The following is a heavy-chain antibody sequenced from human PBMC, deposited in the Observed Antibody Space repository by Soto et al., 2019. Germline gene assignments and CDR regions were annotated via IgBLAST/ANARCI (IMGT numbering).Heavy chain of an antibody. Sequence: QVQLVESGGGVVQPGRSLRLSCAASGFTFSNYAMHWVRQAPGKGLEWVALISYDGGNKYYADSVKGRFTISRDTSKNTLDLQMNSLRAEDTAVYYWARGEDYYFSYGMDVWGQGTTVTVSS. CDR3: ARGEDYYFSYGMDV. J-gene: IGHJ6*02. V-gene: IGHV3-30-3*01. CDR2: ISYDGGNK. CDR1: GFTFSNYA.